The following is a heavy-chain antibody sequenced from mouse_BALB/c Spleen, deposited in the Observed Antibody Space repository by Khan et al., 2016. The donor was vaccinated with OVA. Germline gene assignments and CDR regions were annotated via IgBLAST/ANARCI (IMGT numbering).Heavy chain of an antibody. CDR2: TNPTNGRT. Sequence: QVQLQQSGAELVKAGASVKMSCKASGYTFTSYWMHWVKQRLGQGLEWFAETNPTNGRTYYNEKFKSKATLTVDKSSSTAYMLLSGPTFEDSAVYCCARSKKIVASYFDYWGQGTTLTVSS. D-gene: IGHD1-3*01. J-gene: IGHJ2*01. CDR3: ARSKKIVASYFDY. CDR1: GYTFTSYW. V-gene: IGHV1S81*02.